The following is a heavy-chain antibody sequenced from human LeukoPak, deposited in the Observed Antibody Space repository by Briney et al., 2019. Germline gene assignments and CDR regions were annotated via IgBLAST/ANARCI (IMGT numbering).Heavy chain of an antibody. CDR1: GFTFNNYG. CDR2: IRYDGSSK. V-gene: IGHV3-30*02. Sequence: PGGSLRLSCAASGFTFNNYGMHWVRQAPGKGLEWVAFIRYDGSSKYYADSVKGRITISRDNSENTLYLQMSSLRAEDTAVYYCAKKPAGFDPWGQGTLVTVSS. CDR3: AKKPAGFDP. D-gene: IGHD1-14*01. J-gene: IGHJ5*02.